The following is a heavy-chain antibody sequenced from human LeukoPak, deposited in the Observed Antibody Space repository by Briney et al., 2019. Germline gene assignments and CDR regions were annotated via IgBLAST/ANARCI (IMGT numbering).Heavy chain of an antibody. CDR3: ARDSGTSLGVYSFDS. Sequence: PSETLSLTCTVSGGSISSYYWSWIRQPPGKGLEWIGYIYYSGSTNYNPSLKSRVTISVDTSKNKFSLKLSSVNAADTAVYYCARDSGTSLGVYSFDSWGQGTLFTVSS. J-gene: IGHJ4*02. D-gene: IGHD1-26*01. CDR2: IYYSGST. V-gene: IGHV4-59*01. CDR1: GGSISSYY.